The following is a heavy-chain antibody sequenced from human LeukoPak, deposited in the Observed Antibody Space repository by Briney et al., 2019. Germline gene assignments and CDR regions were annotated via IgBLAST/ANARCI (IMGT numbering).Heavy chain of an antibody. J-gene: IGHJ3*02. CDR2: ISSSGSTI. CDR3: ARDGDCSGGSCHGWGAFDI. V-gene: IGHV3-48*03. Sequence: GGSLRLSCAASGFTFSSYEMNWVRQAPGKGLEWVSYISSSGSTIYYADSVKGRFTISRDNAKNSLYLQMNSLRAEDTAVYYCARDGDCSGGSCHGWGAFDIWGQGTMVTVSS. D-gene: IGHD2-15*01. CDR1: GFTFSSYE.